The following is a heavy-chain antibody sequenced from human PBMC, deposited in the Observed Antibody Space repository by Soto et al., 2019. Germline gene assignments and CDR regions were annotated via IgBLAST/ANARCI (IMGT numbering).Heavy chain of an antibody. CDR2: ISWNSGSI. CDR3: AQDGKGWLVQEDAFAI. Sequence: GGSLRLSCAASGFTFDDYAMHWVRQAPGKGLEWVSGISWNSGSIGYADSVKGRFTISRDNAKNSLYLQMNSLRAEDTALYYCAQDGKGWLVQEDAFAIWGQGTMVTVSS. CDR1: GFTFDDYA. V-gene: IGHV3-9*01. D-gene: IGHD6-19*01. J-gene: IGHJ3*02.